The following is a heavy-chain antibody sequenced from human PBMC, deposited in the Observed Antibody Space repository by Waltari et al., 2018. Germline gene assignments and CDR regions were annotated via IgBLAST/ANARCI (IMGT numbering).Heavy chain of an antibody. V-gene: IGHV4-59*11. Sequence: QVQLQESGPGLVKPSENLSLTCTVSGGSISSHYRSWTWQPTGKGLEWIGYIYYSWSTNYNPSLKSRVTISVDTSKNQFSLKLSSVTAADTAVYYCARGGPITIFGVVTAFDIWGQGTMVTISS. CDR2: IYYSWST. J-gene: IGHJ3*02. CDR3: ARGGPITIFGVVTAFDI. D-gene: IGHD3-3*01. CDR1: GGSISSHY.